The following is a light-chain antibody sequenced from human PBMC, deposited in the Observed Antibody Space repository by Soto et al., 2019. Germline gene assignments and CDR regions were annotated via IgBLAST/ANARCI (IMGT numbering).Light chain of an antibody. CDR2: DAS. Sequence: EIVLTQSPGTLSLSPGERATLSCRASQSIRSTYLSWYQQKPGQAPRLLIYDASNRATGIPARFSGSGSGTDFTLTISSLQSEDFAVYYCQQYNNWPWTFGQGTKVDIK. CDR3: QQYNNWPWT. J-gene: IGKJ1*01. V-gene: IGKV3D-15*01. CDR1: QSIRSTY.